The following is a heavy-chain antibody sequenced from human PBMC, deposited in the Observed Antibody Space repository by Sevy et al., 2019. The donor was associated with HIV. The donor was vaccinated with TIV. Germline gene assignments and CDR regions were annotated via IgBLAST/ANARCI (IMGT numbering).Heavy chain of an antibody. J-gene: IGHJ4*02. CDR3: TRSRPLLYMSSSRPFDY. D-gene: IGHD1-26*01. CDR1: GYTITNYD. Sequence: ASVKVSCKASGYTITNYDINWVRQATGHGLEWMGRVNPESGDTGYAQKFQGRVTMTRDTSISTAYMELNSLRSEDSAVYYCTRSRPLLYMSSSRPFDYWGQGTLVTVSS. CDR2: VNPESGDT. V-gene: IGHV1-8*02.